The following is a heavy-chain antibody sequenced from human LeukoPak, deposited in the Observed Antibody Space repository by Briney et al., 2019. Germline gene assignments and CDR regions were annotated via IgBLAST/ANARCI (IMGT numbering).Heavy chain of an antibody. V-gene: IGHV1-8*01. D-gene: IGHD6-13*01. Sequence: ASVKVSCKASGYTFTSYDINWVRQATGQGLEWMGWMNPNSGNTGYAQKFQGRVTMTRNTSISTAYMELSSLRSEDTAVYYCAREETAVWQQLVIVGTFDIWGQGTMVTVSS. CDR1: GYTFTSYD. J-gene: IGHJ3*02. CDR3: AREETAVWQQLVIVGTFDI. CDR2: MNPNSGNT.